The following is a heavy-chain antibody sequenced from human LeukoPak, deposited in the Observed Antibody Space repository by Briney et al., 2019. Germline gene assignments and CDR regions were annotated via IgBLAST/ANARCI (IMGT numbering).Heavy chain of an antibody. CDR3: ARDGLTIFGVVTL. CDR2: IKSKTDGGTT. Sequence: PGGSLRLSCAAPGFTFSNAWMNWVRQAPGKGLEWVGRIKSKTDGGTTDYAAPVKGRFTISRDDSKNTLYLQMNSLRGEDTAVYYCARDGLTIFGVVTLWGQGTLVTVSS. CDR1: GFTFSNAW. V-gene: IGHV3-15*07. J-gene: IGHJ4*02. D-gene: IGHD3-3*01.